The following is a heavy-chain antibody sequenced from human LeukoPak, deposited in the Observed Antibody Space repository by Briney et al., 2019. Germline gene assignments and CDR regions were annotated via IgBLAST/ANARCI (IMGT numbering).Heavy chain of an antibody. V-gene: IGHV3-48*01. Sequence: GGSLRLSCAASGFTFSSSSMNWVRQAPEKGLEWVSYISTSGGTIYYADSVKGRFTISRDNSKNTLYLQMNSLRAEDTAVYYCAKVDSSGWWGPVDYWGQGTLVTVSS. D-gene: IGHD6-19*01. CDR1: GFTFSSSS. CDR3: AKVDSSGWWGPVDY. J-gene: IGHJ4*02. CDR2: ISTSGGTI.